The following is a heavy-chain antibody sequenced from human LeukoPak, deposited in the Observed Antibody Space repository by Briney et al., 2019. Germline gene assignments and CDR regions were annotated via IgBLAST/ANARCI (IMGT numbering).Heavy chain of an antibody. J-gene: IGHJ6*02. CDR2: ISAYNGNT. CDR3: ARDSTMGYSSSWYVDYYYYGMDV. Sequence: ASVKVSCKASGYTFTSYGISWVQQAPGRGLEWMGWISAYNGNTNYAQKLQGRVTMTTDTSTSTAYMELRSLRSDDTAVYYCARDSTMGYSSSWYVDYYYYGMDVWGQGTTVTVSS. V-gene: IGHV1-18*01. D-gene: IGHD6-13*01. CDR1: GYTFTSYG.